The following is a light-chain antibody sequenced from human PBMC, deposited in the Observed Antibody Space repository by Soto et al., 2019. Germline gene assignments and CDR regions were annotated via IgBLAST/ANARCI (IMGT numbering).Light chain of an antibody. J-gene: IGKJ5*01. CDR1: QNVGNNF. V-gene: IGKV3-20*01. CDR3: HQYAYSPQT. CDR2: NPS. Sequence: EIVLTQSPGTLSLSPGERATLSCRASQNVGNNFLAWYQQKPGQAPRLLVYNPSTRATGIPDRFSGSGSGTDFTLTISRLEPEDFAVYYCHQYAYSPQTFGQGTRLEMK.